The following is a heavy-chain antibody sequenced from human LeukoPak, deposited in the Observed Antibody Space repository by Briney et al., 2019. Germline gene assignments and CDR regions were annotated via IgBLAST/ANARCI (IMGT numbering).Heavy chain of an antibody. CDR1: GFTFSYYS. D-gene: IGHD3-22*01. V-gene: IGHV3-7*05. CDR3: ARDLFNYYDSSGRDDY. J-gene: IGHJ4*02. CDR2: IKQDGSEK. Sequence: GGSLRLSCAASGFTFSYYSMNWVRQAPGKGLEWVANIKQDGSEKYYVDSVKGRFTISRDNAKNSLYLQMNSLRAEDTAVYYCARDLFNYYDSSGRDDYWGQGTLVTVSS.